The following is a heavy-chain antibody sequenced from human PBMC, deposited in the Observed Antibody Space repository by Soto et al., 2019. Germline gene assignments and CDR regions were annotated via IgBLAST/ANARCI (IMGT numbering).Heavy chain of an antibody. D-gene: IGHD1-1*01. CDR3: VRSGDNYNLLDF. V-gene: IGHV3-11*06. CDR2: SSNSGSFT. Sequence: GGSLRLSCAASGFTFSDYYMSWIRQTPGKGLEWIGYSSNSGSFTRYADSVKGRFSISRDNAKNSLYLQINSLRGEDTAIYYCVRSGDNYNLLDFWGQGTQVTVSS. CDR1: GFTFSDYY. J-gene: IGHJ4*02.